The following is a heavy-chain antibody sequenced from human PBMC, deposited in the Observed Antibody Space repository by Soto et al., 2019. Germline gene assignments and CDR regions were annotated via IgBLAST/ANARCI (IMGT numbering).Heavy chain of an antibody. J-gene: IGHJ6*02. Sequence: GGSLRLSCAASGFTFSSYGMHWVRQAPGKGLEWVAVISYDGSNKYYADSVKGRFTISRDNSKNTLYLQMNSLRAEDTAVYYCANGVGSSSWYGLDYYYGMDVWGQGTTVTVSS. CDR1: GFTFSSYG. CDR2: ISYDGSNK. D-gene: IGHD6-13*01. CDR3: ANGVGSSSWYGLDYYYGMDV. V-gene: IGHV3-30*18.